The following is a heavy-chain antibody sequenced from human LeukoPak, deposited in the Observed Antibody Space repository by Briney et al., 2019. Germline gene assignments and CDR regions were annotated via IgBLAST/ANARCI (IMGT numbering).Heavy chain of an antibody. CDR2: ISYDGSNK. CDR3: ARDRVPAAILASYYMAV. D-gene: IGHD2-2*01. V-gene: IGHV3-30-3*01. Sequence: GRSLRLSCAASGFTFSSYAMHWVRQAPGKGLEWVAVISYDGSNKYYADSVKGRFTISRDNSKNTLYLQMNSRRAEDTAVYYCARDRVPAAILASYYMAVWAKGPRSPSP. J-gene: IGHJ6*03. CDR1: GFTFSSYA.